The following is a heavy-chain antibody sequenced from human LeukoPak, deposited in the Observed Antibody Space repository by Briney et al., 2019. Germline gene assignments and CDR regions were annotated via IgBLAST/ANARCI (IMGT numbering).Heavy chain of an antibody. J-gene: IGHJ4*02. CDR2: IYYSGST. CDR3: ARELPIAAVDY. D-gene: IGHD6-13*01. Sequence: SETLSLTCTVSGGSISSGGYSWSWIRQHPGKGLEWIGYIYYSGSTYYNPSLKSRVTISVDTSKNQFSLKLSSVTAADTAVYYCARELPIAAVDYWGQGTLVTVSS. V-gene: IGHV4-31*03. CDR1: GGSISSGGYS.